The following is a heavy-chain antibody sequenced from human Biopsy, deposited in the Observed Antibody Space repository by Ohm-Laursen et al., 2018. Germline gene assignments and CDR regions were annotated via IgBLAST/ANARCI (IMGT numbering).Heavy chain of an antibody. J-gene: IGHJ6*02. CDR2: ISFDGSNK. Sequence: SLSLSCAASGFTFSSFGMHWVRQAPGKGLEWVAVISFDGSNKYYADSVKGRLTISRDNSKNTLYLQMNSLSAEDTALYYCAKDGGWDYVWTNYATYYYYGMDVWGQGTTVTVSS. CDR3: AKDGGWDYVWTNYATYYYYGMDV. D-gene: IGHD3-16*01. V-gene: IGHV3-30*18. CDR1: GFTFSSFG.